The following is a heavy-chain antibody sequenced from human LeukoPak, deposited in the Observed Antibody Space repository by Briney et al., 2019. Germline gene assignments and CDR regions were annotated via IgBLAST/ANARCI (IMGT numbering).Heavy chain of an antibody. J-gene: IGHJ5*02. Sequence: GGSLRLSCAASGFTFSSYAMSWVRQAPGKGLEWVAVISYDGSNKYYADSVKGRFTISRDNSKNTLYLQMNSLRVEDTAVYYCARGGIAVAGIDFRWFDPWGQGTLVTVSS. CDR3: ARGGIAVAGIDFRWFDP. CDR2: ISYDGSNK. CDR1: GFTFSSYA. D-gene: IGHD6-19*01. V-gene: IGHV3-30*04.